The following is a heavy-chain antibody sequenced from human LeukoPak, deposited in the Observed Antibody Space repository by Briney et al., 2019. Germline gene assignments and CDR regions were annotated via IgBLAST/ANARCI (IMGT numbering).Heavy chain of an antibody. CDR2: INPNSGT. J-gene: IGHJ4*02. Sequence: GASVKVSCKASGYTFSGYYIHWVRQGPGQGLEWMGWINPNSGTNYAQNFQGRVTMTRDTSISTAYMELSRLRSDDTAVYYCAREKQHQRGRHFEYWGQGTLVTVSS. CDR3: AREKQHQRGRHFEY. CDR1: GYTFSGYY. V-gene: IGHV1-2*02. D-gene: IGHD6-13*01.